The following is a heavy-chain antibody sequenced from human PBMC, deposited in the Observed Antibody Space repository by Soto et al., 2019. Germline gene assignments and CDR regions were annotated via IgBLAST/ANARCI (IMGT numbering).Heavy chain of an antibody. V-gene: IGHV3-30*18. J-gene: IGHJ6*02. CDR2: ISDDGSNK. CDR3: AKETTVTTFLGYFYYYGMDV. D-gene: IGHD4-17*01. CDR1: GFSFSTYA. Sequence: QVPLVESGGGVVQPARSLRLSCAASGFSFSTYAMHWVRQAPGKGLGWVAVISDDGSNKYYADSARGRFTISRDNSKKSLYLQMNSRRAEDTAVYYFAKETTVTTFLGYFYYYGMDVWGQGTTVTVSS.